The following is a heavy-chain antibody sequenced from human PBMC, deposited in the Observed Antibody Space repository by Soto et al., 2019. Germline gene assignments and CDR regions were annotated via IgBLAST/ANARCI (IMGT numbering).Heavy chain of an antibody. V-gene: IGHV3-30*18. D-gene: IGHD3-3*01. J-gene: IGHJ6*02. Sequence: PGGSLRPSCAASGFTFSSYGMHWVRQAPGKGLEWVAVISYDGSNKYYADSVKGRFTISRDNSKNTLYLQMNSLRAEDTAVYYCAKDWVYYDFWSGPPRYGMDVWGQGTTVTVSS. CDR3: AKDWVYYDFWSGPPRYGMDV. CDR2: ISYDGSNK. CDR1: GFTFSSYG.